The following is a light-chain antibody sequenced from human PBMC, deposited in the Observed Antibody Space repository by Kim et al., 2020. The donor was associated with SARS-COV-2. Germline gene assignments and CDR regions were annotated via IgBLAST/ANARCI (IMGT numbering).Light chain of an antibody. CDR1: KLGDKY. CDR2: QDS. J-gene: IGLJ2*01. CDR3: QAWDSSTVV. Sequence: YELTQPPSVSVSPGQTASITCSGDKLGDKYACWYQQKPGQSPVLVIYQDSKRPSGIPERFSGSNSGNTATLTIRGTQAMDEADYYCQAWDSSTVVFGGG. V-gene: IGLV3-1*01.